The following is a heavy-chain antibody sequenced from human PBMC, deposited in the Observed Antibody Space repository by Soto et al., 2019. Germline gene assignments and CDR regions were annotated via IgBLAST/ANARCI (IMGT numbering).Heavy chain of an antibody. CDR3: AAFADCSGGSCYRNAFDI. CDR2: INAGNGNT. CDR1: GYTFTSYA. V-gene: IGHV1-3*01. Sequence: ASVKVSCKTSGYTFTSYAMHWVRQAPGQRLEWMGWINAGNGNTKYSQKFQGRVTITRDTSASTAYMELSSLRSEDTAVYYCAAFADCSGGSCYRNAFDIWGQATMVTVSS. D-gene: IGHD2-15*01. J-gene: IGHJ3*02.